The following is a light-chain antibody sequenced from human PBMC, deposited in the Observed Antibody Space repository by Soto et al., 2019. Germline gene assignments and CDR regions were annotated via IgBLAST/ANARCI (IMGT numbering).Light chain of an antibody. V-gene: IGKV3-15*01. J-gene: IGKJ2*01. Sequence: EVVMTQFPATLSVSPGERATFSCRASQSVSSNLAWYQQKPGQAPRLLIYGTSSRATGIPARFSGSGSGTEFTLTISSPQSEDFAVYYCQQYSDWPQTFGQGTKVDIK. CDR1: QSVSSN. CDR2: GTS. CDR3: QQYSDWPQT.